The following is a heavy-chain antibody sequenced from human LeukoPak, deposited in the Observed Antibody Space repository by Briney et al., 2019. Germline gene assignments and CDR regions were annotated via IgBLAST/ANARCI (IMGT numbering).Heavy chain of an antibody. J-gene: IGHJ4*02. V-gene: IGHV1-8*03. CDR1: GYTFTSYD. Sequence: ASVKVSCKASGYTFTSYDINWVRQATGQGLEWMGWMNPNSGNTGYAQKFQGRVTISRHTSISTAYMELNSLTSEDTAVYYCARVRFGSGSCPSYFDYWGQGTLVTVSS. D-gene: IGHD3-10*01. CDR2: MNPNSGNT. CDR3: ARVRFGSGSCPSYFDY.